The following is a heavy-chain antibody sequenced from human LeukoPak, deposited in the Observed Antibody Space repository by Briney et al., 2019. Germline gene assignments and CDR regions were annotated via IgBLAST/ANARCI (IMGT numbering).Heavy chain of an antibody. CDR2: INHSGST. V-gene: IGHV4-34*01. Sequence: SETLSLTCAVYGGSFSGYYWSWIRQPPGKGLEWIGEINHSGSTNYNPSLKSRVTISVDTSKNQFSLKLSSVTAADTAAYYCARGRMRGYSGYDFRYWGQGTLVTVSS. D-gene: IGHD5-12*01. J-gene: IGHJ4*02. CDR3: ARGRMRGYSGYDFRY. CDR1: GGSFSGYY.